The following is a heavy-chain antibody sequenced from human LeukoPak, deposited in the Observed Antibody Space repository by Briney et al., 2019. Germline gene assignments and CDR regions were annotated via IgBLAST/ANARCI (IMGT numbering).Heavy chain of an antibody. Sequence: QSGGSLRLSCAASGFTFDDYTMHWVRHAPGKGLEWVSLISWDGGSTYYADSVKGRFTISRDNSNNSLYLQMNSLRTEDTALYYCAKDFADYGDYVTYFQHWGQGTLVTVSS. CDR2: ISWDGGST. D-gene: IGHD4-17*01. CDR1: GFTFDDYT. V-gene: IGHV3-43*01. J-gene: IGHJ1*01. CDR3: AKDFADYGDYVTYFQH.